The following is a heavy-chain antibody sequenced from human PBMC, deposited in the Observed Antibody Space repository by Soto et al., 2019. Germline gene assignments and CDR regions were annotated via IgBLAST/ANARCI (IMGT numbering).Heavy chain of an antibody. CDR3: AENAEATIRWGYDY. V-gene: IGHV3-23*01. D-gene: IGHD5-12*01. J-gene: IGHJ4*02. CDR2: LTNCGGNT. Sequence: EVQLLESGGGLVQPGGSLRLSCAASGFTFSSYAMSWVRQAPGKGLEWASALTNCGGNTFYADSVKGRFTISRDNPKNSLYRQLTCLRAEDMAGYFCAENAEATIRWGYDYWGQGSLVTVSS. CDR1: GFTFSSYA.